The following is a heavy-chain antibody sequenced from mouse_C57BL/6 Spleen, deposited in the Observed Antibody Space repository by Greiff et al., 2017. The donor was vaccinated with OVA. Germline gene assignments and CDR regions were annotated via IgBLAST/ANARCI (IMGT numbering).Heavy chain of an antibody. CDR2: IWSDGST. CDR3: SRHYYGSSYWYFDV. Sequence: VKLMESGPGLVAPSQSLSITCTVSGFSLTSYGVHWVRQPPGKGLEWLVVIWSDGSTTSNSALKSRLSISKDNSKSQVFLKMNSLQTDDTAMYYCSRHYYGSSYWYFDVWGTGTTVTVSS. CDR1: GFSLTSYG. J-gene: IGHJ1*03. V-gene: IGHV2-6-1*01. D-gene: IGHD1-1*01.